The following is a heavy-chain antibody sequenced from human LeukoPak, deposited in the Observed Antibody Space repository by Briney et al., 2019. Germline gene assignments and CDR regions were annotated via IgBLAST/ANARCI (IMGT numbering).Heavy chain of an antibody. Sequence: GGSLDLSWAASGFPFSDHYMSGCREAPGEGLEWVSYISNSGSLQYYADSVKGRFTISRDNAKNSLYLQMDSLRAEETAVYYCARNEGSIWGQGTLVTVSS. CDR2: ISNSGSLQ. V-gene: IGHV3-11*01. CDR1: GFPFSDHY. J-gene: IGHJ4*02. CDR3: ARNEGSI. D-gene: IGHD1-26*01.